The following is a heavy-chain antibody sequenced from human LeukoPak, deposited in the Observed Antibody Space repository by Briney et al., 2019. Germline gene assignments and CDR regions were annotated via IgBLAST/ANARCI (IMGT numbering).Heavy chain of an antibody. CDR1: GGSISSYS. Sequence: SETLSLTCTVSGGSISSYSWSWIRQPAGKGLEWIGRIYIRGSTNYNPSLKSRVSISLDTSKNQVSLWLSSVTAADTAVYYCARGDASGRPGIGFDFWGQGTLVTVSS. CDR2: IYIRGST. V-gene: IGHV4-4*07. CDR3: ARGDASGRPGIGFDF. J-gene: IGHJ4*02. D-gene: IGHD1-26*01.